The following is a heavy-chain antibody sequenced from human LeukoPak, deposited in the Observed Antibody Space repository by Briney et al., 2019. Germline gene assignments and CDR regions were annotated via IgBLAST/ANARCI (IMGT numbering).Heavy chain of an antibody. CDR3: AKGLGFWSGYYTHFDS. D-gene: IGHD3-3*01. Sequence: GGSLRLSCAASGFTFSSYAMSWVRQTPGKGLEWVSGITASGGSTYHADSVKGRFTISRDNSINTLNLQMNNLRAEDTAIYYCAKGLGFWSGYYTHFDSWGQGSSVTVSS. CDR1: GFTFSSYA. V-gene: IGHV3-23*01. J-gene: IGHJ4*02. CDR2: ITASGGST.